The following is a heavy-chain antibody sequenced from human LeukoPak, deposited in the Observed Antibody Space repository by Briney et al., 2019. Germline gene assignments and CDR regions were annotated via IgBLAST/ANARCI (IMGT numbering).Heavy chain of an antibody. J-gene: IGHJ4*02. D-gene: IGHD3-22*01. CDR3: ARDIPEGYYYDSSGYYQFDY. CDR2: ISSSSYI. Sequence: GGSLRLSCAASGFTFNSYSMNWVRQAPGKGLEWVSSISSSSYIYYADSVKGRFTISRDNAKNSLYLQMNSLRAEDTAVYYCARDIPEGYYYDSSGYYQFDYWGQGTLVTASS. CDR1: GFTFNSYS. V-gene: IGHV3-21*01.